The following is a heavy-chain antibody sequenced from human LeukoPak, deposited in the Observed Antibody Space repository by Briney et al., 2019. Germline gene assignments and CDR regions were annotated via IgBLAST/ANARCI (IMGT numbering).Heavy chain of an antibody. Sequence: GGSLRLSCAASRFSFSNSWMHWVRQTPGKGLEWVSAISGSGGSTYYADSVKGRFTISRDNSKNTLYLQMNSLRAEDTAVYYCAKDGRSSWLVWGQGTMVTVSS. CDR2: ISGSGGST. D-gene: IGHD6-13*01. CDR3: AKDGRSSWLV. V-gene: IGHV3-23*01. J-gene: IGHJ3*01. CDR1: RFSFSNSW.